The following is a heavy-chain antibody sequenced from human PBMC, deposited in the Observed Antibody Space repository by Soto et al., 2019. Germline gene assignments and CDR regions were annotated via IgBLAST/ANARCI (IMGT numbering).Heavy chain of an antibody. CDR2: ISYDGSNN. D-gene: IGHD4-17*01. CDR1: GFTFSSYG. J-gene: IGHJ4*02. Sequence: QVQLVESGGGVVQPGRSLRLSCAASGFTFSSYGMHWVRQAPGKGLEWVAVISYDGSNNYYADSVKGRFTISRDNSKNTLYLQMKSLRAEDTAVYYCAKDTLRQTVTTLDYWGQGTLVTVSS. V-gene: IGHV3-30*18. CDR3: AKDTLRQTVTTLDY.